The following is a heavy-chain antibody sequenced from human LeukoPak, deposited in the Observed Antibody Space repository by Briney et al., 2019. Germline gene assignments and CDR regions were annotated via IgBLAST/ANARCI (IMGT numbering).Heavy chain of an antibody. J-gene: IGHJ4*02. V-gene: IGHV4-34*01. D-gene: IGHD3-16*02. CDR2: INHSGST. CDR3: ARGSRITFGGVIVSYFDY. CDR1: GGSFSGYY. Sequence: SETLSLTCAVYGGSFSGYYWSWIRQPPGKGLEWIGEINHSGSTNYNPSLKSRVTISVDTSKNQFSLKLSSVTAADTAVYYCARGSRITFGGVIVSYFDYWGQGTMVTVSS.